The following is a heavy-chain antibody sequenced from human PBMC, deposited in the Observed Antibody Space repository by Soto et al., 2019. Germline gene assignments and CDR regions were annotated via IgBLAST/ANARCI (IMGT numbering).Heavy chain of an antibody. Sequence: QVQLQESGPGLVKPSQTLSLTCTVSGDSISSGGYYWSWIRQHPGKGLEWMGYIYYSGSTYYNPSLKSRVIISVDTSKNQCSLKLSSVTAADAAVYYCARGSTVAAVLFDYWGQGTLVTVSS. V-gene: IGHV4-31*03. CDR3: ARGSTVAAVLFDY. CDR1: GDSISSGGYY. CDR2: IYYSGST. J-gene: IGHJ4*02. D-gene: IGHD2-15*01.